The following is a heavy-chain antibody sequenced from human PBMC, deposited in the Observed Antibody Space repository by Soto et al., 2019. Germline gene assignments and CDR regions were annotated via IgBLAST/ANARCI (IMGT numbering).Heavy chain of an antibody. CDR2: INHSGST. D-gene: IGHD2-8*01. Sequence: SETLSLTCAVYGGSFSGYYWSWIRQPPGKGLEWIGEINHSGSTNYNPSLKSRVTISVDTSKNQFSLKLSSVTAADTAVYYCARGLGYCTNGVCFTPNWFAPWGQGTLVTVSS. CDR3: ARGLGYCTNGVCFTPNWFAP. V-gene: IGHV4-34*01. J-gene: IGHJ5*02. CDR1: GGSFSGYY.